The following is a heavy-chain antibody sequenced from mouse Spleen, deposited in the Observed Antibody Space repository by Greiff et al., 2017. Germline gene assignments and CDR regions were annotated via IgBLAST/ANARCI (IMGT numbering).Heavy chain of an antibody. Sequence: EVQLQQSGPELVKPGASVKISCKASGYSFTGYYMNWVKQSPEKSLEWIGEINPSTGGTTYNQKFKAKATLTVDKSSSTAYMQLKSLTSEDSAVYYCARENLTGRFAYWGQGTLVTVSA. D-gene: IGHD4-1*01. CDR3: ARENLTGRFAY. CDR1: GYSFTGYY. J-gene: IGHJ3*01. V-gene: IGHV1-42*01. CDR2: INPSTGGT.